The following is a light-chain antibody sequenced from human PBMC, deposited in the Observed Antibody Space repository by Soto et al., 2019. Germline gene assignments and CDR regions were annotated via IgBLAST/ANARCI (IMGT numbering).Light chain of an antibody. V-gene: IGLV1-47*01. Sequence: QTVVTQPPSASGTPGQRVTISCSGSSSNLGSNFVYWYQQLPGAAPKLLISRNNERPSGVPDRFSGSKSGTSASLAISGLRSEDEADYNCAAWDDSLSGVVFGGGTKLTVL. J-gene: IGLJ3*02. CDR2: RNN. CDR3: AAWDDSLSGVV. CDR1: SSNLGSNF.